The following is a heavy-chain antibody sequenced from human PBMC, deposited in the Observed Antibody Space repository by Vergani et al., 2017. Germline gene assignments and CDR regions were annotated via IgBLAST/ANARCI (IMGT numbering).Heavy chain of an antibody. CDR2: IYSGAST. CDR1: GFTVSSNY. V-gene: IGHV3-53*04. Sequence: EVQLVESGGGLVQPGGSLRLLCAASGFTVSSNYMSWVRQAPGKGLEWVSVIYSGASTYHADSVKGRFTISRHNSKNTLYRQMNSLGAEDTAVYYCARSTYCYYDSSCSSTDDQLRLMHFDLWGRGTLVTVSS. D-gene: IGHD3-22*01. CDR3: ARSTYCYYDSSCSSTDDQLRLMHFDL. J-gene: IGHJ2*01.